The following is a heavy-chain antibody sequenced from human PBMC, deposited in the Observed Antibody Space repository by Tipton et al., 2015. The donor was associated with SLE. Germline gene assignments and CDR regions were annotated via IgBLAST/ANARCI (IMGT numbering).Heavy chain of an antibody. CDR3: ARGAVSGTVFDS. D-gene: IGHD6-19*01. CDR1: GDSIGSSFNY. V-gene: IGHV4-39*01. CDR2: IYYTGKN. Sequence: TLSLTCTVSGDSIGSSFNYWGWIRQPPGKGLEWIANIYYTGKNYYNPSLKSRVTISEDTSKNQFSLQLFSVTAADTAVYYCARGAVSGTVFDSWGQGTLVAVSS. J-gene: IGHJ5*01.